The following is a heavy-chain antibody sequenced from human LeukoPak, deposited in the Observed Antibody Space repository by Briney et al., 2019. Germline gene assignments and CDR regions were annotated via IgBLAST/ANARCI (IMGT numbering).Heavy chain of an antibody. D-gene: IGHD1-7*01. CDR2: ISAYNGNT. J-gene: IGHJ4*02. V-gene: IGHV1-18*01. CDR1: GYTFTSYG. Sequence: GASVKVSCKASGYTFTSYGISWVRQAPGQGLEWMGWISAYNGNTNYAQKLQGRVTMTTDTSTSTAYMELRSLRSDDTAVYYCARVGGRLELRSDLRYWGQGTLVTVSS. CDR3: ARVGGRLELRSDLRY.